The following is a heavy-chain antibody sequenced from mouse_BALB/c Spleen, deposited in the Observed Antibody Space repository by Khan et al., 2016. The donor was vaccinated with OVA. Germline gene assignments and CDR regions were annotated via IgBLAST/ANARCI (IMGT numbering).Heavy chain of an antibody. V-gene: IGHV1-4*01. CDR2: INPGNGYT. D-gene: IGHD2-14*01. CDR1: GYTFTSYT. J-gene: IGHJ3*01. Sequence: QIQLVQSGAELARPGASVKMSCKASGYTFTSYTIHWIKKRPGRGLEWIGYINPGNGYTNYNQKLKDKATLTTDKSSTTAYLQLSSLTSDDSAVYNCVRDGAYHRNDGWFAYWGQGTLVTVSA. CDR3: VRDGAYHRNDGWFAY.